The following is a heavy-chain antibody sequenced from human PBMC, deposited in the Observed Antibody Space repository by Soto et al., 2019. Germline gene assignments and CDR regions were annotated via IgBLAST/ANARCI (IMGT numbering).Heavy chain of an antibody. Sequence: QVQLVESGGGVVQPGRSLRLSCAASGFTFSSYGMHWVRQAPGKGLEWVAVISYDGSNKYYADSVKGRFTISRDNSKNTLYLQMNSLRAEDTAVYYCAKDDXDFWXGXRXXYGXD. J-gene: IGHJ6*01. CDR2: ISYDGSNK. CDR1: GFTFSSYG. V-gene: IGHV3-30*18. CDR3: AKDDXDFWXGXRXXYGXD. D-gene: IGHD3-3*01.